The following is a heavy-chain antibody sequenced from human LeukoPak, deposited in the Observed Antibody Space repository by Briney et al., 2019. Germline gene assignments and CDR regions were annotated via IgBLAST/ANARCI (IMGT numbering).Heavy chain of an antibody. Sequence: PGGSLRLSCTASGFTFGDYAMSWFRQAPGKGLEWVGFIRSKAYGGTTEYAASVKGRFTISRDDSKSIAYLQMNSLKTEDTAVYYCTRSTVTTPRVSPYDYWGQGTLVTVSS. D-gene: IGHD4-17*01. CDR3: TRSTVTTPRVSPYDY. J-gene: IGHJ4*02. V-gene: IGHV3-49*03. CDR2: IRSKAYGGTT. CDR1: GFTFGDYA.